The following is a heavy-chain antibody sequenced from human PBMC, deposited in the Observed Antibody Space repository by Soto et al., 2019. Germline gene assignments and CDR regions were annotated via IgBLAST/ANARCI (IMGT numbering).Heavy chain of an antibody. CDR1: GFTFSDYW. D-gene: IGHD3-3*02. Sequence: EVQLVESGGGLVQPGGSLRLSCAASGFTFSDYWLSWVRQCPVKGLEWVANMSPDGRKRYYLDSLKGRFTISRDNAKNSLYLQMNRLSAEDTAVYFCSRDPLAFHIGGHWGQGTLVTVSS. CDR3: SRDPLAFHIGGH. V-gene: IGHV3-7*01. J-gene: IGHJ4*02. CDR2: MSPDGRKR.